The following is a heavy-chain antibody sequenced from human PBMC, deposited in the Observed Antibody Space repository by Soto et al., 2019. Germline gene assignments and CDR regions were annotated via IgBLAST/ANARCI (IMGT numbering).Heavy chain of an antibody. J-gene: IGHJ4*02. V-gene: IGHV4-59*08. CDR2: IYYSGST. D-gene: IGHD4-17*01. CDR1: GGSISSYY. CDR3: ARHLDYGDYLGY. Sequence: PSATLSLTCTVSGGSISSYYWSWIRQPPGKGLEWIGYIYYSGSTNYNPSLKSRVTISVDTSKNQFSLKLSSVTAADTAVYYCARHLDYGDYLGYWGQGTLVTVSS.